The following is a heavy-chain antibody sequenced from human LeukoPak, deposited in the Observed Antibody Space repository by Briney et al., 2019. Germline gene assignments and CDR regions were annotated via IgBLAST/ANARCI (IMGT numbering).Heavy chain of an antibody. CDR2: SSGYDGNT. CDR3: ATDWFDY. CDR1: GYSFTSYG. D-gene: IGHD3/OR15-3a*01. Sequence: ASVKVSCKASGYSFTSYGISWVRQAPGQGLEWMGWSSGYDGNTNYAQNLQGRVTMTTDASTSTAYMELRSLRSDDTAVYYCATDWFDYWGQGTLVTVSS. V-gene: IGHV1-18*01. J-gene: IGHJ4*02.